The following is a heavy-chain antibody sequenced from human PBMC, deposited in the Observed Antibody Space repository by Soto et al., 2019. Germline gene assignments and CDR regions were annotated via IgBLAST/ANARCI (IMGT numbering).Heavy chain of an antibody. V-gene: IGHV3-23*01. CDR1: GFTFSSYA. Sequence: EVQLLESGGGLVQPGGSLRLSCAASGFTFSSYAMNWVRQAPGKGLEWVSGISGSGGSTYYADSVKGRFTISRDNSKNTLYLHMNTLRAEDTAVYYCARRGPGTYFDYWGQGTLVTVSS. CDR3: ARRGPGTYFDY. J-gene: IGHJ4*02. D-gene: IGHD6-13*01. CDR2: ISGSGGST.